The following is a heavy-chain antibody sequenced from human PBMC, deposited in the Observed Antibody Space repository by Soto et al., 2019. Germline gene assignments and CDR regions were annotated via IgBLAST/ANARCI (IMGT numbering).Heavy chain of an antibody. V-gene: IGHV3-30-3*01. CDR2: ISSDGTNK. J-gene: IGHJ3*02. Sequence: GSLRLSCAASGFSFSLYPLPWVRQAPGKGLEWVAVISSDGTNKDYADSVKGRITISRDNSKNTVYLQMNSLRPEDTAVYYCARDRYNYDSSGYYNAFDIWGRGTMVTVSS. CDR1: GFSFSLYP. D-gene: IGHD3-22*01. CDR3: ARDRYNYDSSGYYNAFDI.